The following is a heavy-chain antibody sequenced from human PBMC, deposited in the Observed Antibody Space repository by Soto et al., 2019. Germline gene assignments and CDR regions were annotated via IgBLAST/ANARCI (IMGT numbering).Heavy chain of an antibody. CDR2: VYYSGAT. CDR1: GDSMATGGHY. Sequence: SETLSLTCTVSGDSMATGGHYYDWIRQVPGKGLEWIGYVYYSGATHYTPSLRARATISRDTSKNQFSLRLISVTAADTAPYYCARDKDLQPTVWGFWGQGIQVTVSS. CDR3: ARDKDLQPTVWGF. V-gene: IGHV4-31*03. D-gene: IGHD3-16*01. J-gene: IGHJ4*02.